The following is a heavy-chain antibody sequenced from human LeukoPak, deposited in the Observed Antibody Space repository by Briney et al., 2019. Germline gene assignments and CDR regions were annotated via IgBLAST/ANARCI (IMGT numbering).Heavy chain of an antibody. V-gene: IGHV4-39*01. D-gene: IGHD1-26*01. CDR2: IYYSGST. CDR3: ARHRSGTDP. CDR1: GGSISSSSYS. Sequence: SETLSLTCTVSGGSISSSSYSWGWIRQPPGKGLEWIGSIYYSGSTYYNPSLKSRVTISVDTSKNQFSLKLSSVTAADTAVYYCARHRSGTDPWGQGTLVTVSS. J-gene: IGHJ5*02.